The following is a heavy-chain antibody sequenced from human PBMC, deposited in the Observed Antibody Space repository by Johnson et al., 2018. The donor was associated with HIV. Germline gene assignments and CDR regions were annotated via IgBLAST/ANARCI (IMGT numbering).Heavy chain of an antibody. V-gene: IGHV3-11*04. J-gene: IGHJ3*02. Sequence: VQLVESGGGLVKPGGSLRLSCAASGFSFSDFYMSWIRQAPGKGLEWISYMSSSGSTIYHAESVKGRFTISRDNAKNSLYLQMNSLRAEDTAVYYCAREPHSSSSQYAFDIWGQGTMVTVSS. CDR3: AREPHSSSSQYAFDI. CDR2: MSSSGSTI. CDR1: GFSFSDFY. D-gene: IGHD6-6*01.